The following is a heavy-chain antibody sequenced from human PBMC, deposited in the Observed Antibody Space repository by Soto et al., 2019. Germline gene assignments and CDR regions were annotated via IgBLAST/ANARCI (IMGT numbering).Heavy chain of an antibody. Sequence: EVQLVESGGGLLQPGGSLRLSCAASGFTVSSNYMSWVRQAPGKGLEWVSVIYSGGSTYYADSVKGRFTISRDNSKSSLYLQMHSLRAEDTAVYYCEIDQLMGPIDYWGQGTLVTVSS. D-gene: IGHD2-8*01. CDR1: GFTVSSNY. J-gene: IGHJ4*02. V-gene: IGHV3-53*01. CDR2: IYSGGST. CDR3: EIDQLMGPIDY.